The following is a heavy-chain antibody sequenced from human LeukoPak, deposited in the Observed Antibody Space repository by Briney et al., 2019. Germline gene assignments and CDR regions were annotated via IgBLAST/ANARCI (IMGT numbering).Heavy chain of an antibody. Sequence: SVKVSCKASGGTFSSYAISWVRQAPGQGLEWMGRIIPILGIANYAQKFQGRVTITADKSTSTVYMELSSLRSEDTAVYYCARVGAERRVITTNRYFDLWGRGTLVTVSS. V-gene: IGHV1-69*04. CDR2: IIPILGIA. J-gene: IGHJ2*01. CDR3: ARVGAERRVITTNRYFDL. CDR1: GGTFSSYA. D-gene: IGHD3-22*01.